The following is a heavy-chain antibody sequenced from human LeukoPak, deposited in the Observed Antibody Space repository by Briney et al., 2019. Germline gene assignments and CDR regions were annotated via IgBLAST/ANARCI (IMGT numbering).Heavy chain of an antibody. V-gene: IGHV5-51*01. CDR3: ARLGSPLYDILTGYYTGGYFDY. CDR2: IYPGDSDT. J-gene: IGHJ4*02. CDR1: GYSFTSYW. Sequence: GESLKISCKGSGYSFTSYWIGWVRQMPGKGLEWIGIIYPGDSDTRYSPSFQGQVTISADKSISTAYLQWSSLKASDTAMYYCARLGSPLYDILTGYYTGGYFDYWGQGTLVTVSS. D-gene: IGHD3-9*01.